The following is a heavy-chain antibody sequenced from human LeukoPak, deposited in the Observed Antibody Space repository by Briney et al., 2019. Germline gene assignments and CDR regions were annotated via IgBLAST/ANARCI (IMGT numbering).Heavy chain of an antibody. CDR3: ARSGGSGYYFDY. V-gene: IGHV4-31*03. CDR2: IYYSGTT. D-gene: IGHD2-15*01. Sequence: SETLSLTCTVSGDSIISGGYYWSWIRQHPGKGLEWIGYIYYSGTTYYNPSLNSRVTISVDTSKNQFSLKLNSVTAADTAVYYCARSGGSGYYFDYWGQGTLVTVSS. J-gene: IGHJ4*02. CDR1: GDSIISGGYY.